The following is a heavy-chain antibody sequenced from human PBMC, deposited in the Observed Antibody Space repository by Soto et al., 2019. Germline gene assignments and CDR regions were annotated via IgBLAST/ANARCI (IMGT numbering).Heavy chain of an antibody. Sequence: GGSLRLSCAASGFTFSSYAMSWVRQAPGKGLEWVSAISGSGGSTYYADSVKGRFTISRDNSKNTLYLQMNSLRAEDTAVYYCANDIVVVPAANPYYYYGMDVWGPGTTVTVSS. J-gene: IGHJ6*02. CDR1: GFTFSSYA. V-gene: IGHV3-23*01. CDR2: ISGSGGST. D-gene: IGHD2-2*01. CDR3: ANDIVVVPAANPYYYYGMDV.